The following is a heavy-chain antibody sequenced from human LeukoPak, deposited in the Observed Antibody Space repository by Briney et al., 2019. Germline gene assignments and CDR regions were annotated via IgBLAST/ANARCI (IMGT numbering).Heavy chain of an antibody. J-gene: IGHJ4*02. D-gene: IGHD5-18*01. Sequence: GSLRLSCAASGFTFSSSGMHWVRQAPGKGLEWVALISSDGSNKYYADSVRGRFTISRDNSNNALYLQMNSLRAEDTAVYYCAKDLSYGYSFEYWGQGTLVTVSS. V-gene: IGHV3-30*18. CDR3: AKDLSYGYSFEY. CDR2: ISSDGSNK. CDR1: GFTFSSSG.